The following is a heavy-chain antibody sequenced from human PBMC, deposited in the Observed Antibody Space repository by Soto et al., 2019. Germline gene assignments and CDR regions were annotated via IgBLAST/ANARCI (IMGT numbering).Heavy chain of an antibody. CDR3: ARGWGYDAFDI. V-gene: IGHV3-30-3*01. CDR1: GFTFSSYA. Sequence: QVQLVESGGGVVQPGRSLRLSCAASGFTFSSYAMHWVRQAPGKGLEWVAVISYDGSNKYYPDSVKGRFTISRDNSKNTRYLQMNSLRAEDTAVYYCARGWGYDAFDIWGQGTMVTVSS. D-gene: IGHD3-16*01. J-gene: IGHJ3*02. CDR2: ISYDGSNK.